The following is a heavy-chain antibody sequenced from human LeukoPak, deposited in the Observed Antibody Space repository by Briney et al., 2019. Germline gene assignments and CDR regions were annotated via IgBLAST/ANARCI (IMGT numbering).Heavy chain of an antibody. J-gene: IGHJ4*02. V-gene: IGHV1-2*06. D-gene: IGHD3-16*02. CDR1: GYTFTGYY. CDR2: INPNRGGT. Sequence: ASVKLSCKTSGYTFTGYYIHWVRQATGQGLEWMGRINPNRGGTNYAQKLQGRVTMTRDTSISTAYMELSRLRSDDTAVYYCARVAITFGGVIGIPDYWGQGTLVTVSS. CDR3: ARVAITFGGVIGIPDY.